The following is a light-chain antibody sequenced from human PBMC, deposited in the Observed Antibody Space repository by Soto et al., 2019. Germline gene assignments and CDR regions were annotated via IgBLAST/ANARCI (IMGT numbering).Light chain of an antibody. J-gene: IGKJ1*01. CDR1: QGISSY. Sequence: AIVITRSPSSLSASAGDKVTIACRARQGISSYLAWFQQKPVRPPKLLMSATSTLQSDVPSRFSGSGSGTDFTLTIGCMQSEDFATSYCQQYYTYPCTFVQGTKVDIK. CDR3: QQYYTYPCT. CDR2: ATS. V-gene: IGKV1-8*01.